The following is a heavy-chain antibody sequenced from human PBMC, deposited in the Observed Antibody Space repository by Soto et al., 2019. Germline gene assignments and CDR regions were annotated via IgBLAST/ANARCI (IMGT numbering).Heavy chain of an antibody. CDR2: VLQTGGGT. CDR3: ARGSGFDYDSSGYYYFDY. J-gene: IGHJ4*02. Sequence: GGSLRLSCAASGFTFNNYAMTWVRQAPGKGPEWVSTVLQTGGGTYYADSVKGRFTISRDNAKNSLYLQMNSLRAEDTAVYYCARGSGFDYDSSGYYYFDYWGQGTLVTVSS. D-gene: IGHD3-22*01. V-gene: IGHV3-21*01. CDR1: GFTFNNYA.